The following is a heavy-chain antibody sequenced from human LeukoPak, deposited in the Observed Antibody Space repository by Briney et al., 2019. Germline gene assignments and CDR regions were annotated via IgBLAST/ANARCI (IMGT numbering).Heavy chain of an antibody. Sequence: GGSLRLSCAASGLTFSSESMNWVRQAPGKGLEWVSSISSSSDYIYYADSVKGRFTISRDNAKNSLSLQMNSLRAEDTAVYYCARAAGYGDYRCFDYWGQGTLVTVSS. CDR3: ARAAGYGDYRCFDY. CDR2: ISSSSDYI. J-gene: IGHJ4*02. CDR1: GLTFSSES. V-gene: IGHV3-21*01. D-gene: IGHD4-17*01.